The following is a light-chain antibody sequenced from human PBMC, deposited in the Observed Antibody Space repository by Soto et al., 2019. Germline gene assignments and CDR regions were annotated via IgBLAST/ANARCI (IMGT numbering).Light chain of an antibody. CDR1: GSDIGAYNH. J-gene: IGLJ1*01. Sequence: QSVLTQPASVSGSPGQSITISCTGTGSDIGAYNHVSWYQQHPGTAPKLIIYDVTNRPSGVSHRFSGSKSGNTASLTISGLRAEDEADYFCSSYTRTTAYVFATGTKVTV. CDR2: DVT. V-gene: IGLV2-14*03. CDR3: SSYTRTTAYV.